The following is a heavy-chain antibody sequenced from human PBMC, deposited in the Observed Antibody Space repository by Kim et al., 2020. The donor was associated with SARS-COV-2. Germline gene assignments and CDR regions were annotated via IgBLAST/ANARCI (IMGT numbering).Heavy chain of an antibody. J-gene: IGHJ3*02. CDR1: GFTFTSSA. D-gene: IGHD2-21*01. V-gene: IGHV1-58*01. Sequence: SVKVSCKASGFTFTSSAVQWVRQARGQRLEWIGWIVVGSGNTNYAQKFQERVTITRDMSTSTAYMELSSLRSEDTAVYYCAARDSPNNGRWALWWYAFDIWGQGTMVTVSS. CDR2: IVVGSGNT. CDR3: AARDSPNNGRWALWWYAFDI.